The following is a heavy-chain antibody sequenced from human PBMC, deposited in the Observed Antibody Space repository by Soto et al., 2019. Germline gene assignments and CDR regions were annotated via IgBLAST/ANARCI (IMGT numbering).Heavy chain of an antibody. Sequence: GGSLRLSCAASGFTFSSYAMSWVRQAPGKGLEWVSAISGSGGSTYYADSVKGRFTISRDNSKNTLYLQMNSLRAEDTAVYYCARTTVVTDYYFDYWGQGTLVTVSS. V-gene: IGHV3-23*01. CDR1: GFTFSSYA. D-gene: IGHD4-17*01. CDR3: ARTTVVTDYYFDY. J-gene: IGHJ4*02. CDR2: ISGSGGST.